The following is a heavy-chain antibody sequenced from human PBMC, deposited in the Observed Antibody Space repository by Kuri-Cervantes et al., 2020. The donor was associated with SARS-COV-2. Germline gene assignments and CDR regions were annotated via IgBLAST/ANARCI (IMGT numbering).Heavy chain of an antibody. V-gene: IGHV3-74*01. D-gene: IGHD2-2*01. CDR2: INSDGSST. Sequence: GESLKISCAASGFTFSSYWMHWVRQAPGKGLVWVSRINSDGSSTSYADSVKGRFTISRDNSKNTLYLQMNSLRAEDTAVYYCARDPGLVPAAIDWYFDLWGRGTLVTVSS. CDR3: ARDPGLVPAAIDWYFDL. CDR1: GFTFSSYW. J-gene: IGHJ2*01.